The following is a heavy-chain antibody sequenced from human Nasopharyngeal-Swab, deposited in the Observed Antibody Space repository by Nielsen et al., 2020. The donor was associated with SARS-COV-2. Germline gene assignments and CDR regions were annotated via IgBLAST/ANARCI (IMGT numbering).Heavy chain of an antibody. Sequence: GESLKISCAASGFTFSSYWMHWVRQAPGKGLVWVSRINSDGSSTSYADSVKGRFTISRDNAKNTLYLQMNSLRAEDAAVYYCAKENIRLGYYYDSSGLDYWGQGTLVTVSS. CDR2: INSDGSST. V-gene: IGHV3-74*01. CDR3: AKENIRLGYYYDSSGLDY. D-gene: IGHD3-22*01. CDR1: GFTFSSYW. J-gene: IGHJ4*02.